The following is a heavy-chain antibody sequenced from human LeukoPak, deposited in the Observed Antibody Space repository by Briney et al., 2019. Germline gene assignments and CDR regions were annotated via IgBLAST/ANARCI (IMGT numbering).Heavy chain of an antibody. V-gene: IGHV3-9*01. CDR2: ISWNSGSI. CDR1: GFTFDDYA. Sequence: GGSLRLSCAASGFTFDDYAMHWVRQAPGKGLEWVSGISWNSGSIGYADSVKGRFTISRDNAKNSLYLQMNSLRAEDTALYYCAKQWAGVRLGGARYYSSGMDVGAKGPRSPSP. CDR3: AKQWAGVRLGGARYYSSGMDV. D-gene: IGHD2-8*01. J-gene: IGHJ6*02.